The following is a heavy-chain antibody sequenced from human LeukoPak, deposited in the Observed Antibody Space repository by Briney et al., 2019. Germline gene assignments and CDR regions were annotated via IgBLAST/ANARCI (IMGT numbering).Heavy chain of an antibody. CDR1: GYTFTYYS. V-gene: IGHV1-2*02. Sequence: ASVKVFCKASGYTFTYYSMHWVRQAPGQGLEWMGWINPNSGGTKYAQKFQGRVTMTRDTSISTGYMEVSRLTSDDTAVYYCARDPAGIPAAIGGWFDPWGPGTLVTVSS. CDR2: INPNSGGT. J-gene: IGHJ5*02. D-gene: IGHD2-2*02. CDR3: ARDPAGIPAAIGGWFDP.